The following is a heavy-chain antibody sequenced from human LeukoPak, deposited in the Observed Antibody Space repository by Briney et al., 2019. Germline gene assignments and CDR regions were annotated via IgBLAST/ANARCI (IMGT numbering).Heavy chain of an antibody. CDR3: ARDVYIAAAGSFDY. J-gene: IGHJ4*02. V-gene: IGHV3-30-3*01. Sequence: AGGSLRLSCAASGFTFSSYAMHWVRQAPGKGLEWVAVISYDGSNKYYADSVKGRFTISRDNSKNTLYLQMNSLRAEDTAVYYCARDVYIAAAGSFDYWGQGTLVTVSS. CDR2: ISYDGSNK. CDR1: GFTFSSYA. D-gene: IGHD6-13*01.